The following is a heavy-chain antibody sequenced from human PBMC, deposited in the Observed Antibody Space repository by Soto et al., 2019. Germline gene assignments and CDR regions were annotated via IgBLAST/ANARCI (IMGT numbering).Heavy chain of an antibody. D-gene: IGHD6-19*01. V-gene: IGHV1-46*01. CDR1: GYTFTSYY. CDR3: ARDPAVAGTGYGMDV. J-gene: IGHJ6*02. CDR2: INPSGGST. Sequence: ASVKVSCKASGYTFTSYYMHWVRQAPGQGLEWMGIINPSGGSTSYAQKFQGRVTMTRDTSTSTVYMELSSLRSEDTAVYYCARDPAVAGTGYGMDVWGQGTTVTVSS.